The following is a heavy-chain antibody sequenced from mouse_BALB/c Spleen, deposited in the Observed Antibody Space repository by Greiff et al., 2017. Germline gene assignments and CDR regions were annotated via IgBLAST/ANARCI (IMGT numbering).Heavy chain of an antibody. CDR2: ISDGGSYT. Sequence: EVKVVESGGGLVKPGGSLKLSCAASGFTFSDYYMYWVRQTPEKRLEWVATISDGGSYTYYPDSVKGRFTISRDNAKNNLYLQMSSLKSEDTAMYYCARDGDYRYAMDYWGQGTSVTVSS. J-gene: IGHJ4*01. CDR3: ARDGDYRYAMDY. CDR1: GFTFSDYY. V-gene: IGHV5-4*02. D-gene: IGHD2-13*01.